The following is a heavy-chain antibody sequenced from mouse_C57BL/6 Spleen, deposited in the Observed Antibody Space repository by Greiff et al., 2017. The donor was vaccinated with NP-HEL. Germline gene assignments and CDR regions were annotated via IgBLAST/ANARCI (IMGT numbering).Heavy chain of an antibody. J-gene: IGHJ2*01. D-gene: IGHD2-4*01. CDR3: ARNRNYDVFDY. Sequence: VQLQQSGPELVKPGASVKISCKASGYAFSSSWMNWVKQRPGKGLEWIGRIYPGDGDTNYNGKFKGKATLTADKSSSTAYMQLSSLTSEDSAVYFCARNRNYDVFDYWGQGTTLTVSS. V-gene: IGHV1-82*01. CDR2: IYPGDGDT. CDR1: GYAFSSSW.